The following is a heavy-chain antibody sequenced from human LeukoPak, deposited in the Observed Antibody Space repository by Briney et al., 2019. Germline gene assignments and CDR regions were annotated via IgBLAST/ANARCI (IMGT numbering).Heavy chain of an antibody. D-gene: IGHD6-19*01. CDR3: ARGSSSGWYPNNWFDP. CDR2: INPNSGGT. Sequence: ASVKVSCKASGYTFTGYYMHWVRQAPGQGLEWMGWINPNSGGTNYAQKFQGRVTMTRDTSISTAYMELSRLRSDDTAVYYCARGSSSGWYPNNWFDPWGQGTLVTVSS. V-gene: IGHV1-2*02. CDR1: GYTFTGYY. J-gene: IGHJ5*02.